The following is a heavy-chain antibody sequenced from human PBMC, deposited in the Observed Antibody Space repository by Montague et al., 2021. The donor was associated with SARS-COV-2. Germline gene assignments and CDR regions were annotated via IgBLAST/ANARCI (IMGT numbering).Heavy chain of an antibody. J-gene: IGHJ5*02. D-gene: IGHD3-10*01. CDR1: GGPITSYY. CDR2: IYHSGST. CDR3: ARGLENYGSGSRHFDP. V-gene: IGHV4-59*01. Sequence: SETLSLTCAVSGGPITSYYWNWIRQPPGKGLEYIGYIYHSGSTTYNPSLKSRVSISVDTPKNQFSLELRSVTAADTAVYYCARGLENYGSGSRHFDPWGQGTLVTVSS.